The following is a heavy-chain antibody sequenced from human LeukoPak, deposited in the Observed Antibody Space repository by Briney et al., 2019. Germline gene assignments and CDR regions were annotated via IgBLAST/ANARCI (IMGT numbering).Heavy chain of an antibody. V-gene: IGHV4-59*12. CDR2: IYYSGST. CDR1: GGSISSYY. CDR3: PRGGSDPFGGVIAPPDY. Sequence: SETLSLTCTVSGGSISSYYWSWIRQPPGKGLEWIGYIYYSGSTNYNPSLKSRVTISVDTSKNQFSLKLSSVTAADTAVYYCPRGGSDPFGGVIAPPDYWGQGTLVTVSS. J-gene: IGHJ4*02. D-gene: IGHD3-16*02.